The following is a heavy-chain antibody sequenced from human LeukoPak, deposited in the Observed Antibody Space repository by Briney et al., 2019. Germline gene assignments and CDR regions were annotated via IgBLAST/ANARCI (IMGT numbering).Heavy chain of an antibody. CDR1: GFIFSSDD. CDR2: IQSNGRNK. D-gene: IGHD2-2*01. V-gene: IGHV3-33*05. J-gene: IGHJ4*02. CDR3: ARESEGGTGTSCPDY. Sequence: GGSLRLSCAASGFIFSSDDMHWVRQAPGKGLEWVAGIQSNGRNKYYVDSVKGRFAISRDNSKSTLYLQVNSLRVEDTALYYCARESEGGTGTSCPDYWGQGTLVTVSS.